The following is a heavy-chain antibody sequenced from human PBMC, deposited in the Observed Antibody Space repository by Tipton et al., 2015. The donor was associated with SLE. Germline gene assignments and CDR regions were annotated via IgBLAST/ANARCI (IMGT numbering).Heavy chain of an antibody. D-gene: IGHD3-10*01. J-gene: IGHJ6*03. CDR3: AKTGAGPYYGSGSSFFRYYYSYYHMDV. CDR1: GYSFDKHG. Sequence: QVQLVQSGGEVKEPGASVVVSCKGSGYSFDKHGVSWVRQAPGQGLEWVGWISSYNSARNSAQKFQGRLTLTTDTYTGTAYLILESLRSDDTAIYYCAKTGAGPYYGSGSSFFRYYYSYYHMDVWGTGTTVTVSS. CDR2: ISSYNSAR. V-gene: IGHV1-18*01.